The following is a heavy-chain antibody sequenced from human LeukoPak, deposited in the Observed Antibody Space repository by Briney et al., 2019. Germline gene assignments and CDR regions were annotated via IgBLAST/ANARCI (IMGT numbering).Heavy chain of an antibody. J-gene: IGHJ4*02. CDR3: AKAPVTTCRGAFCYPFDY. CDR1: GFTFSSYW. D-gene: IGHD2-15*01. Sequence: PGGSLRLSCAASGFTFSSYWMHWVRQAPGKGLVWVSRISSDGSSTTYADSVKGRFTISRDNAKNTLYLQMNSLRPEDAAVYYCAKAPVTTCRGAFCYPFDYWGLGTLVTVSS. V-gene: IGHV3-74*01. CDR2: ISSDGSST.